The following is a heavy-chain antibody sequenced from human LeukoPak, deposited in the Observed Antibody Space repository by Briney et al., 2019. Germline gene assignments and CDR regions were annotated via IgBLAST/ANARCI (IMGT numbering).Heavy chain of an antibody. V-gene: IGHV3-23*01. D-gene: IGHD6-13*01. CDR3: AKHPQGAAGAHFDY. CDR1: GFVLSNYA. CDR2: ISASGSRT. J-gene: IGHJ4*02. Sequence: GGSLTLSCAASGFVLSNYAMSWVRQPPGKGLEWVSTISASGSRTYYTDSVKGRFSIPRDNSRNTMYLQMNSLRAEDTAIYYCAKHPQGAAGAHFDYWGQGTLVTVSS.